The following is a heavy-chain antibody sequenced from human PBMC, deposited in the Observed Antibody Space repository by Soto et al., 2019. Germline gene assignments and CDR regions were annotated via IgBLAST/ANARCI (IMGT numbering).Heavy chain of an antibody. CDR2: INHSGST. D-gene: IGHD2-15*01. CDR1: GGSFSGYY. J-gene: IGHJ4*02. V-gene: IGHV4-34*01. Sequence: QVQLQQWGAGLLKPSETLSLTCAVYGGSFSGYYWSWIRQPPGKGLEWIGEINHSGSTNYNPSLKRRVTISVDTSKNQFYLKLSSVTAADTAVYYCARGDCSGGSCLPFDYWGQGTLVTVSS. CDR3: ARGDCSGGSCLPFDY.